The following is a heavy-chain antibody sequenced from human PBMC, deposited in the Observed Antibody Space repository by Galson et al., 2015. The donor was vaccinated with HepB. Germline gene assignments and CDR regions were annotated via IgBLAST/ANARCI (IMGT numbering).Heavy chain of an antibody. D-gene: IGHD3-3*02. CDR3: ARLAYYYYAMDV. J-gene: IGHJ6*02. V-gene: IGHV3-66*04. Sequence: SLRLSCAASGFTVSNNYMTWVRQAPGKGLEWVSGIYSGGSTYYSDSVQGRFTISRDNSKNTLYLQMNSLRAEDTAIYYCARLAYYYYAMDVWGQGTTVTVSS. CDR1: GFTVSNNY. CDR2: IYSGGST.